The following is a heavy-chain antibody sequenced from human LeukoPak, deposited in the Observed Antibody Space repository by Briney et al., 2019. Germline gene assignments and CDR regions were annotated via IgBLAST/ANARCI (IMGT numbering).Heavy chain of an antibody. Sequence: GEXLKISCEGSGYKFTDYWIAWVRQMPGKGLEWMGMIYPRDSDTRYSPSFQGHVTISADKSITTAYLQWSSLKASDTAMYYCARHIGLTTRYFDYWGQGTLVTVSS. CDR3: ARHIGLTTRYFDY. V-gene: IGHV5-51*01. CDR2: IYPRDSDT. CDR1: GYKFTDYW. J-gene: IGHJ4*02. D-gene: IGHD4/OR15-4a*01.